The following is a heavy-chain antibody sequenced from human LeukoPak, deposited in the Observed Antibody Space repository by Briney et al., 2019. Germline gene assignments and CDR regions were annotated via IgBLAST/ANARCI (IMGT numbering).Heavy chain of an antibody. CDR2: INPNSGGT. CDR1: GYTFTGHY. V-gene: IGHV1-2*02. CDR3: ARAYGRLQLWATPADY. Sequence: ASVKVSCKASGYTFTGHYIHWVRQAPGQGLEWMGWINPNSGGTNYAQKFQGRVTMTRDTSITTAYMELSRLRSDDTAVYYCARAYGRLQLWATPADYWGQGTLVTVSS. D-gene: IGHD5-18*01. J-gene: IGHJ4*02.